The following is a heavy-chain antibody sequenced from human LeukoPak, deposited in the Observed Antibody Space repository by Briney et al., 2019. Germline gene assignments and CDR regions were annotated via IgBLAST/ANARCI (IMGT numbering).Heavy chain of an antibody. D-gene: IGHD3-3*01. CDR3: VRVISRDYDFWSGSPDAFDI. Sequence: SETLSLTCAVYGGSFSGYYWSWIRQPPGKGLEWIGEINHSGSTNYNPSLKSRVTISVDTSKNQFSLKLSSVTAADTAVYYCVRVISRDYDFWSGSPDAFDIWGQETMVTVSS. J-gene: IGHJ3*02. CDR1: GGSFSGYY. CDR2: INHSGST. V-gene: IGHV4-34*01.